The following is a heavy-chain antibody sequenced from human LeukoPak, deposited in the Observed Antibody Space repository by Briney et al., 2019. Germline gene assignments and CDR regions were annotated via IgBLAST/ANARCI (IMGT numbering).Heavy chain of an antibody. J-gene: IGHJ4*02. V-gene: IGHV3-66*01. CDR2: IYFNGGS. CDR3: ARVETVTGISRWF. CDR1: GFAGSTSY. D-gene: IGHD1-1*01. Sequence: GGSLRLSCAASGFAGSTSYMTWVRQAPGKGLEWVSVIYFNGGSFYAGSVTGRFSISRDNSKDTVYLQMNSLRAEDTAVYYCARVETVTGISRWFWGQGTLVTVSP.